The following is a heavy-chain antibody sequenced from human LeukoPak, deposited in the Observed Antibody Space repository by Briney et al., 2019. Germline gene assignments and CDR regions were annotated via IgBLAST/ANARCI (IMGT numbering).Heavy chain of an antibody. V-gene: IGHV3-33*06. CDR3: AKDYCTGGSCHLDY. CDR1: GFTFSSYG. D-gene: IGHD2-15*01. CDR2: IWFDGSNK. Sequence: PGRSLRLSCAASGFTFSSYGMHWVRQAPGQGLEWVALIWFDGSNKYYADSVKGGFTISRDNSTNTLYLQMNSLRSEDTAVYYCAKDYCTGGSCHLDYWGQGTLVTVSS. J-gene: IGHJ4*02.